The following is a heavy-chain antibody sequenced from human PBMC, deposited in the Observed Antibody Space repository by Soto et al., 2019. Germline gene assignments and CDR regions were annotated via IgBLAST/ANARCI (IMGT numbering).Heavy chain of an antibody. J-gene: IGHJ4*02. CDR3: ARDHHYRNSWSFDS. D-gene: IGHD6-13*01. CDR1: GGSISSYY. Sequence: SETLSLTCTDSGGSISSYYWIWIRQPPGKGLEWIGYIYYSGSTNYNPSLKSRVTISVDTSKNQFSLKLSSVTAADTAVYYCARDHHYRNSWSFDSWGQGTLVTVSS. CDR2: IYYSGST. V-gene: IGHV4-59*01.